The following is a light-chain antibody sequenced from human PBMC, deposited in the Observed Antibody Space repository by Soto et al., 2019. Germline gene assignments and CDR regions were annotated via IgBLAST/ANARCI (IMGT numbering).Light chain of an antibody. CDR3: QQYDSSLLGT. V-gene: IGKV3-20*01. CDR1: QSVSSSY. CDR2: GAS. Sequence: EIVLTQSAGTLSLSPGERATLSCRASQSVSSSYLAWYQQKPGQAPRLLIYGASSRATGIPDRFSGSESGTDFTLAISTLEPEVFAVYYGQQYDSSLLGTIGQGAKVEI. J-gene: IGKJ1*01.